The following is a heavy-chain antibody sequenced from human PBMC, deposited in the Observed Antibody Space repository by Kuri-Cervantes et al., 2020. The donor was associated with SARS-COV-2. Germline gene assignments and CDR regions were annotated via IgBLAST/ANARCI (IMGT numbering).Heavy chain of an antibody. CDR2: IKSKTDGGTT. CDR3: TTTYCTNGVCYTNSFDY. Sequence: GGSLRLSCAASGFTFSNAWMSWVRQAPGKGLEWVGRIKSKTDGGTTDYAAPVKGRFTISRDDSKNTLYLQMNSLKTEDTAVYYCTTTYCTNGVCYTNSFDYWGQGTLVTVSS. V-gene: IGHV3-15*01. J-gene: IGHJ4*02. CDR1: GFTFSNAW. D-gene: IGHD2-8*01.